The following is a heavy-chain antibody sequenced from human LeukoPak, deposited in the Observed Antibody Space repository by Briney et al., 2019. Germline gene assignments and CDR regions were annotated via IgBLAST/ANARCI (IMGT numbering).Heavy chain of an antibody. J-gene: IGHJ4*02. CDR2: IWYDGSNK. CDR1: GFTFSSYG. D-gene: IGHD6-19*01. Sequence: GGSLRLSCAASGFTFSSYGMHWVRQAPGKGLEWVAVIWYDGSNKYYADSVKGRFTISRDNSKNTLYLQMNSLRAEDTAVYYCARGQSSGWKGGKDFDYWGQGTLATVSS. V-gene: IGHV3-33*01. CDR3: ARGQSSGWKGGKDFDY.